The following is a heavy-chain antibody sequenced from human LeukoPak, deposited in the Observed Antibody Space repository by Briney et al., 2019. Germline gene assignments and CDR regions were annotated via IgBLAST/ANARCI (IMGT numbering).Heavy chain of an antibody. V-gene: IGHV3-23*01. J-gene: IGHJ4*02. Sequence: GGSLRLSCAASGFTFSSYALSWVRQAPGKRLEWVSGIRGGGEDTFYAESVKGRFTISRDNSKNMVYLQMNSLRGDDTAVCFCAKEIAASGWPCFDHWGQGTPVTVSS. D-gene: IGHD6-13*01. CDR2: IRGGGEDT. CDR3: AKEIAASGWPCFDH. CDR1: GFTFSSYA.